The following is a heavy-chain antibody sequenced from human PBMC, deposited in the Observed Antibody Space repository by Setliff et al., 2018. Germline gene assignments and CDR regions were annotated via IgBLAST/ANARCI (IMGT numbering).Heavy chain of an antibody. Sequence: ASVKVSCKASGYSFTDYYIHWVRQAPGQGLEWVGWINPHSGGTTFARKFQGRVTMTRDTSISTAHMELSSLRSDDTAVYYCARQDILTGYYAFDYWGQGTLVTVSS. D-gene: IGHD3-9*01. CDR1: GYSFTDYY. J-gene: IGHJ4*02. CDR2: INPHSGGT. V-gene: IGHV1-2*02. CDR3: ARQDILTGYYAFDY.